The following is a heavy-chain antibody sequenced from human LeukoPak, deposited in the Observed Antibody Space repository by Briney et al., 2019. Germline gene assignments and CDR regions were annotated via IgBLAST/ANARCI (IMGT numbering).Heavy chain of an antibody. Sequence: SETLSLTCAVSGGSISSSNWWSWVRQPPGKGLEWIGEIYHSGSTDYNPSLKSRVTISVDKSKNQFSLKLSSVTAADTAVYYCARDSRAAAGTNFAYWGQGTLVTVSS. CDR2: IYHSGST. D-gene: IGHD6-13*01. J-gene: IGHJ4*02. V-gene: IGHV4-4*02. CDR3: ARDSRAAAGTNFAY. CDR1: GGSISSSNW.